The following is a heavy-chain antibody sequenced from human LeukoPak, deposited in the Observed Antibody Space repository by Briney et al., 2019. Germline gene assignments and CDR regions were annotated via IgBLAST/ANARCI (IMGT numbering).Heavy chain of an antibody. CDR1: GFTFSNYW. CDR2: IKQDGSEK. J-gene: IGHJ4*02. D-gene: IGHD5-12*01. Sequence: GGSLRLSCAASGFTFSNYWMGWVRQAPGNGLEWVGNIKQDGSEKYYVDSVKGRFTISRDNAKNSLYLQMNSLRAEDTAVYYCASERGYSGYDNFDYWGQGTLVTVSS. CDR3: ASERGYSGYDNFDY. V-gene: IGHV3-7*01.